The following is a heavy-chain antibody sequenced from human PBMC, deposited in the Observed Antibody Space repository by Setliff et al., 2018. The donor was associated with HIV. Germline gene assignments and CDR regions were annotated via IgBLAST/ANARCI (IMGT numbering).Heavy chain of an antibody. Sequence: SVKVSCKASGYTFTDYFVHWVRQVPGQGLEWMGGIIPIYGTTNYAQKFQGRVTITADESTTTAYMDMSSLRSEDTAIYYCARDRGVQLEPGPRDPGGYYYYGMDVWGQGTTVTVSS. D-gene: IGHD1-1*01. CDR3: ARDRGVQLEPGPRDPGGYYYYGMDV. J-gene: IGHJ6*02. CDR1: GYTFTDYF. V-gene: IGHV1-69*13. CDR2: IIPIYGTT.